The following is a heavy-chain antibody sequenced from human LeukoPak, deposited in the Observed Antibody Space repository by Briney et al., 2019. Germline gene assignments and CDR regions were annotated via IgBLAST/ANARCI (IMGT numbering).Heavy chain of an antibody. CDR3: ATRRGGDLLYFDL. Sequence: GGSLRLSCAASGFTFSSYAMYWVRQAPGKGLEYVSAISSNGGSTYYANSVKGRFTIPRDNSKNTLYLQMGSLRAEDMAVYYCATRRGGDLLYFDLWGRGTLVTVSS. D-gene: IGHD2-21*01. CDR2: ISSNGGST. J-gene: IGHJ2*01. V-gene: IGHV3-64*01. CDR1: GFTFSSYA.